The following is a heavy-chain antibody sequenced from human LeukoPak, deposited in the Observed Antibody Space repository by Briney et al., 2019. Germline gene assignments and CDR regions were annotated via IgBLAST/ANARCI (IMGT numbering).Heavy chain of an antibody. Sequence: GASVRVSCKASGYTFTGYYIHWVRQAPGQGLEWMGWINPKSGGTVYAQKFQGRVTMTRDTSSSTAYMELSRLRFDDTVVYHCARGPRITIFGVVMANDAFDIWGQGTMVTVSS. D-gene: IGHD3-3*01. CDR2: INPKSGGT. CDR3: ARGPRITIFGVVMANDAFDI. V-gene: IGHV1-2*02. CDR1: GYTFTGYY. J-gene: IGHJ3*02.